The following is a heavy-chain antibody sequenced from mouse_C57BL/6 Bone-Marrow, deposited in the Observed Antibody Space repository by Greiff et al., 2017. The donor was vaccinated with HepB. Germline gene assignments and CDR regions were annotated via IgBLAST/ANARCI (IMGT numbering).Heavy chain of an antibody. CDR2: INPGSGGT. Sequence: QVQLQQSGAELVRPGTSVKVSCKASGYAFTNYLIEWVKQRPGQGLEWIGVINPGSGGTNYNEKFKGKATLTADKSSSTAYMQLSSLTSEDSAVSFCARGTYYSNYYYFDYWGQGTTLTVSS. CDR1: GYAFTNYL. CDR3: ARGTYYSNYYYFDY. V-gene: IGHV1-54*01. J-gene: IGHJ2*01. D-gene: IGHD2-5*01.